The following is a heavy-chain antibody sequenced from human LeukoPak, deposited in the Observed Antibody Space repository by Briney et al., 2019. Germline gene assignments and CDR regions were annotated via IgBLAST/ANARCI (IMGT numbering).Heavy chain of an antibody. CDR3: ASGYYSGWYIPYY. D-gene: IGHD6-19*01. V-gene: IGHV3-7*01. CDR2: IKEDGSEK. CDR1: GFTSSTSW. Sequence: PGGSLRLSCAASGFTSSTSWMIWVRQAPGKGLEWVANIKEDGSEKYYVDSVKGRFTISRDNAKNSLYLQMNSLRAEDTAVYYCASGYYSGWYIPYYWGQGTLVTASS. J-gene: IGHJ4*02.